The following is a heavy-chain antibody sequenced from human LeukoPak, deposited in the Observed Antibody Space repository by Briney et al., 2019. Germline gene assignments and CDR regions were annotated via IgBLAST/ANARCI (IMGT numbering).Heavy chain of an antibody. CDR2: IDPSAGST. J-gene: IGHJ3*02. D-gene: IGHD5-24*01. Sequence: AASVTVSCKASGYXFTSYYFHWVRQAPGQGLEWMGIIDPSAGSTTYAQKFQGRVTMTRDTSTSTVYMELSSLRSEDAAVYYCARDAYYNYGAFGIWGQGTMVTVSS. CDR1: GYXFTSYY. V-gene: IGHV1-46*01. CDR3: ARDAYYNYGAFGI.